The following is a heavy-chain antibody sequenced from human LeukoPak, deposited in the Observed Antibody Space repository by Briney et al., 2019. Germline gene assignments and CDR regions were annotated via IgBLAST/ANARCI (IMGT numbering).Heavy chain of an antibody. V-gene: IGHV1-69*04. J-gene: IGHJ4*02. CDR3: ATDDSSGYYSTAPFDY. CDR2: IIPILGIA. D-gene: IGHD3-22*01. Sequence: SVKVSCKASGGTFSSYAISWVRQAPGQGRGWMGRIIPILGIANYAQKFQGRVTITADKSTSTAYMELSSLRSEDTAVYYCATDDSSGYYSTAPFDYWGQGTLVTVSS. CDR1: GGTFSSYA.